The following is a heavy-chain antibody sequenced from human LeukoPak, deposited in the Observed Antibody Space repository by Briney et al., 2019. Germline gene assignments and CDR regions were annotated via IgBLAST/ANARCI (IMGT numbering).Heavy chain of an antibody. Sequence: GGSLRLSCAASGFTFSSYAMSWVRQAPGKGLEWVSAISGSGGSTYYADSVKGRFTISRDNSKNTLYLQMNSLRAEDTAVYYCAKFHDSSGYSLNDAFDIWGQGKMVTVSS. J-gene: IGHJ3*02. CDR1: GFTFSSYA. V-gene: IGHV3-23*01. CDR3: AKFHDSSGYSLNDAFDI. CDR2: ISGSGGST. D-gene: IGHD3-22*01.